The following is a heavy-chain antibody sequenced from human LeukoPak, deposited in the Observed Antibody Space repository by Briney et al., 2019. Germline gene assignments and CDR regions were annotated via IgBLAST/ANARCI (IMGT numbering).Heavy chain of an antibody. Sequence: GGSLILSCATSGFTLSDHYLDWVRQAPGKGLEWVGRSRNKANNYSSEYAASVRGRFTISRDDSSNSVDLQMSSLKMEDSAVYYCTRGRQFGHWGQGTLVTVSS. CDR1: GFTLSDHY. V-gene: IGHV3-72*01. CDR3: TRGRQFGH. J-gene: IGHJ5*02. CDR2: SRNKANNYSS.